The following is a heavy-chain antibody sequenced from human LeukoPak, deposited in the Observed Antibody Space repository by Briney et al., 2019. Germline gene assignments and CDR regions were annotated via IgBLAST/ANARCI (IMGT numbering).Heavy chain of an antibody. CDR3: AKLAAKNIAAAGKD. V-gene: IGHV3-23*01. J-gene: IGHJ4*02. D-gene: IGHD6-13*01. CDR1: GFTFSSYA. Sequence: PGGSLRLFCAASGFTFSSYAMSWVRQAPGKGLEWVSAISGSGGSTYYADSVKGRFTISRDNSKNTLYLQMNSLRAEDTAVYYCAKLAAKNIAAAGKDWGQGTLVTVSS. CDR2: ISGSGGST.